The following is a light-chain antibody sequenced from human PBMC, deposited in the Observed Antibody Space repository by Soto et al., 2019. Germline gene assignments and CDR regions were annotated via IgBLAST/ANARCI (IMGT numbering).Light chain of an antibody. CDR2: EVN. Sequence: QSALTQAASVSESPGQSISLSCGGTSTDVGSHNYVSWYQQHPGKAPKLIIFEVNNRPSGVSHRFSGSKSGTTASLTISDLEGEDEADYYCSSYTTNNTVVFGGGTKVTVL. J-gene: IGLJ2*01. CDR1: STDVGSHNY. V-gene: IGLV2-14*01. CDR3: SSYTTNNTVV.